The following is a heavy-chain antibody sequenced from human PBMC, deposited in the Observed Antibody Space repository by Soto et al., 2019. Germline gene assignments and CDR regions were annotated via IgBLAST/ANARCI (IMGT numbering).Heavy chain of an antibody. CDR1: GYSFTDYR. V-gene: IGHV1-2*04. CDR2: INPKSGGT. Sequence: ASVKVSCKASGYSFTDYRIHWVRQAPGQGLEWLGRINPKSGGTSTAQKFQGWVTMTRDRSISTVYMELTRLRSDDTAVYFCARGHSTDCSNGVCSFFYNHEMDVWGQGTTVTVSS. J-gene: IGHJ6*02. CDR3: ARGHSTDCSNGVCSFFYNHEMDV. D-gene: IGHD2-8*01.